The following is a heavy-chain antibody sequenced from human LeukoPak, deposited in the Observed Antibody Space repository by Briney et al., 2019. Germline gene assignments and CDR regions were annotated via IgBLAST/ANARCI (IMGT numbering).Heavy chain of an antibody. D-gene: IGHD4-17*01. J-gene: IGHJ6*03. V-gene: IGHV3-30*02. CDR3: AKDRDYGDYPSAYYYYMDV. CDR2: IRYDGTNK. Sequence: PGGSLRLSCAASGFTFSTYGIHWVRQAPGKGLEWVAFIRYDGTNKWYADSVKGRFTISRDNSKNMLYLQMNSLRAEDTAVYHCAKDRDYGDYPSAYYYYMDVWGKGTTVTFSS. CDR1: GFTFSTYG.